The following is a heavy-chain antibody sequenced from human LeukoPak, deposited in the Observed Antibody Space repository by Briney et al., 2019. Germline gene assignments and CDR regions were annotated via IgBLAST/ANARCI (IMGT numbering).Heavy chain of an antibody. D-gene: IGHD2-15*01. Sequence: GASVKVSCKASGYTFTGYYMHWVRQAPGQGLEWMGWINPNSGGTNYAQKFQGRVTMTRDTSISTAYMELSRLRSDDTAVYYCARGLGYCSGGSCYSAYIFDYWGQGTLVTVSS. CDR3: ARGLGYCSGGSCYSAYIFDY. CDR2: INPNSGGT. V-gene: IGHV1-2*02. CDR1: GYTFTGYY. J-gene: IGHJ4*02.